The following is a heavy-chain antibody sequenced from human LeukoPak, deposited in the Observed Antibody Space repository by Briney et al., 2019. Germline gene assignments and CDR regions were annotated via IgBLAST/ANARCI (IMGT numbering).Heavy chain of an antibody. Sequence: SETLSLTCTVSGGSISSSSYYWGWIRQPPGKGLEWIGNIYYSGSTYYNPSLKSRVTISVDTSKNQFSLKLSSVTAADTAMYFCARGRYFDWLFVSAFDYWGQGTLVTVSS. D-gene: IGHD3-9*01. CDR1: GGSISSSSYY. CDR2: IYYSGST. V-gene: IGHV4-39*07. J-gene: IGHJ4*02. CDR3: ARGRYFDWLFVSAFDY.